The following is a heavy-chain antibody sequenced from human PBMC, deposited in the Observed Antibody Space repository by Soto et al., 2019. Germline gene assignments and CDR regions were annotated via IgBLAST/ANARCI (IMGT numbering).Heavy chain of an antibody. CDR1: GFTFSSYA. J-gene: IGHJ4*02. V-gene: IGHV3-23*01. D-gene: IGHD6-19*01. CDR2: ISGSGGST. CDR3: ASRSSGWYFDY. Sequence: EVPLLESGGGLVQPGGSLGLSCAASGFTFSSYAMNWVRQAPGKGLEWVSVISGSGGSTYYADSVKGRFTISRDNSKNTLYLQMNSLRAEDTAVYYCASRSSGWYFDYWAREPWSPSPQ.